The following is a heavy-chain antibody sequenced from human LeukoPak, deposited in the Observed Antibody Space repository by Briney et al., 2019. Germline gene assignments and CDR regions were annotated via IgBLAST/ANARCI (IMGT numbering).Heavy chain of an antibody. Sequence: PSETLSLTCAVYGGSFSGYYWSWIRQPPGKGLEWIGEINHSGSTNYNPSLKSRVTISVDTSKNQFSLKLSSVTAADTAVYYCARGRGPMTTHLPRRYYYYMDVWGKGTTVTVSS. CDR3: ARGRGPMTTHLPRRYYYYMDV. J-gene: IGHJ6*03. V-gene: IGHV4-34*01. CDR1: GGSFSGYY. D-gene: IGHD3-22*01. CDR2: INHSGST.